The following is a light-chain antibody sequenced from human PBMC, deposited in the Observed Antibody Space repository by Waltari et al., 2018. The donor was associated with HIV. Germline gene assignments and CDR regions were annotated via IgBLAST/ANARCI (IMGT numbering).Light chain of an antibody. J-gene: IGLJ2*01. V-gene: IGLV6-57*01. CDR2: EDN. Sequence: FVLTQPHSVSASPGQTVTISCPRNRGNIANTHVQWYQQRPGTSPTTVIYEDNQRPSGVPDRFSGSIDSSSNSAALTISGLETDDEADYYCQSYDNNDVIFGGGTRLTVL. CDR3: QSYDNNDVI. CDR1: RGNIANTH.